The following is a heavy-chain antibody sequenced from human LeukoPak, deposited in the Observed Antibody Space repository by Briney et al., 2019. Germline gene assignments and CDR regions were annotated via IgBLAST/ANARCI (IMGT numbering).Heavy chain of an antibody. D-gene: IGHD6-6*01. V-gene: IGHV4-34*01. CDR1: GGSFSGYY. CDR3: AGNIAARLDY. J-gene: IGHJ4*02. Sequence: SETLSLTCAAYGGSFSGYYWSWIRQPPGKGLEWIGEIDHSGSTNYNPSLKSRVTISVDTSKNQFSLKLSSVTAADTAVYYCAGNIAARLDYWGQGTLVTVSS. CDR2: IDHSGST.